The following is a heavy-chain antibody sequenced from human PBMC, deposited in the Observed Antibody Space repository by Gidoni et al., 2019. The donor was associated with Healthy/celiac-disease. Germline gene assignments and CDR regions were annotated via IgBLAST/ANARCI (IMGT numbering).Heavy chain of an antibody. J-gene: IGHJ6*02. CDR1: GFTFSSYG. D-gene: IGHD5-18*01. Sequence: QVQLVESGGGVVQPGRSLRLSCAASGFTFSSYGMHWVRQAPGKGLEWVAVIWYDGSNKYYADSVKGRFTISRDNSKNTLYLQMNSLRAEDTAVYYCALWLLSYYYGMDVWGQGTTVTVSS. CDR2: IWYDGSNK. V-gene: IGHV3-33*01. CDR3: ALWLLSYYYGMDV.